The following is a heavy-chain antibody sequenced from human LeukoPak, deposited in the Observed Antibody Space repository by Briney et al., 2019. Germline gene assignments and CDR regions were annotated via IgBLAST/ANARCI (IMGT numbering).Heavy chain of an antibody. J-gene: IGHJ4*02. CDR3: ARVRYNYGDSDY. CDR2: IYHNGNT. Sequence: SETLSVTCAVSGYSISSGYYWGWIRQPPGKGLEWIGTIYHNGNTYYNPSLKSRVTISVDTSKNQFSLKLSSVTAADTAVYYCARVRYNYGDSDYWGQGTLVTVSS. CDR1: GYSISSGYY. V-gene: IGHV4-38-2*01. D-gene: IGHD5-18*01.